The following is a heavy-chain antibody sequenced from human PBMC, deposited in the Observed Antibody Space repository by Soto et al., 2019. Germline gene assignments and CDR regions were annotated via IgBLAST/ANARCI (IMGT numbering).Heavy chain of an antibody. D-gene: IGHD5-18*01. CDR2: IYDSGGT. Sequence: PSETLSLTCSVSGDCLKNHYWAWMRHSPGKGLECIGDIYDSGGTNYSPALKSRVSMSVDTSTNLFSLKMNSVTAADTAVSYCASSSMVTVEHFDLWGQGNVVTISA. CDR1: GDCLKNHY. J-gene: IGHJ4*02. CDR3: ASSSMVTVEHFDL. V-gene: IGHV4-59*11.